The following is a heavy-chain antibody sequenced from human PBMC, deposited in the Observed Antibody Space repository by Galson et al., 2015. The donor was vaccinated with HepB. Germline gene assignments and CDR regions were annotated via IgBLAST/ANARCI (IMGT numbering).Heavy chain of an antibody. CDR1: GITFTNAC. V-gene: IGHV3-15*01. CDR3: TTSYYYDSSGFTFRRVPPGY. J-gene: IGHJ4*02. CDR2: IKSKTDGGTT. Sequence: SLRLSCAPSGITFTNACMSWVRQAPGKGLEWVGRIKSKTDGGTTDYAAPVKGRFTISRDDSRDTVYLQMNSLKTEDTAVYYCTTSYYYDSSGFTFRRVPPGYWGQGTLVAVSS. D-gene: IGHD3-22*01.